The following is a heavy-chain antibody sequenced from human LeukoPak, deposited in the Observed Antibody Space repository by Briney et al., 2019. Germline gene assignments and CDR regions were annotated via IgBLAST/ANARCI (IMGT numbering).Heavy chain of an antibody. D-gene: IGHD6-13*01. CDR3: ARAVPRVPSSNWYFYAFDI. CDR2: ISSSSSYI. CDR1: GFTFSNYY. J-gene: IGHJ3*02. Sequence: GGSLRLSCAASGFTFSNYYMNWVRQAPGKGPEWVSSISSSSSYIYYTRSVKGRFTISRDNAKNSLFLQMNSLRAEDTAVYYCARAVPRVPSSNWYFYAFDIWGQGTMVTVSS. V-gene: IGHV3-21*01.